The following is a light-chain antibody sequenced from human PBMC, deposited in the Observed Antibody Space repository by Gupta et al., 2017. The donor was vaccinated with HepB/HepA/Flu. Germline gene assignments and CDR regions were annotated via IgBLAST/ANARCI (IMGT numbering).Light chain of an antibody. J-gene: IGKJ4*01. CDR2: DAS. Sequence: DIQMTQSPSSLSASVGDRVTITCQAGQDISNYLNWYQQKPGKAPKLLIYDASNLETGVPSRFSGGGSGTDFTFTISSLQPEDIATYYCQQYDSLLTFGGGTKVEIK. V-gene: IGKV1-33*01. CDR1: QDISNY. CDR3: QQYDSLLT.